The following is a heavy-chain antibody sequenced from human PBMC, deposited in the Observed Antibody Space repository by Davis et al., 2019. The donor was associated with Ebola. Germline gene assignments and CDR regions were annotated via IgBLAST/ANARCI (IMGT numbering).Heavy chain of an antibody. J-gene: IGHJ6*02. Sequence: PGGSLRLSCAASGFTFDDYAMHWVRQAPGKGLEWVSLISGDGDSTYYADSVKGRFTISRDNSKNSLYLQMNSLRTEDTALYYCAKDPALVLWSYGMDVWGQGTTVTVSS. V-gene: IGHV3-43*02. CDR2: ISGDGDST. CDR3: AKDPALVLWSYGMDV. CDR1: GFTFDDYA. D-gene: IGHD2/OR15-2a*01.